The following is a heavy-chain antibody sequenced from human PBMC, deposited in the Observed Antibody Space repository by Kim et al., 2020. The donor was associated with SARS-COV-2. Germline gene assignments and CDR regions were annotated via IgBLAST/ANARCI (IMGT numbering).Heavy chain of an antibody. V-gene: IGHV3-23*01. J-gene: IGHJ4*02. CDR3: AKALREVTSYFDY. D-gene: IGHD1-26*01. Sequence: SADPVTGRCTIARDNSKNTLYLQMNGLRAEDTAVYYCAKALREVTSYFDYWGQGTLVTVSS.